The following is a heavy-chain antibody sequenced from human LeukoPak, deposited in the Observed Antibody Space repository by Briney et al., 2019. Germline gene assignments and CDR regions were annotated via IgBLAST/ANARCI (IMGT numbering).Heavy chain of an antibody. J-gene: IGHJ4*02. Sequence: ASVKVSCKASGYTFTGFGISWVRQAPGQGLEWMGWISAHNGNTNYAQKLQGRVTMTTDTSTSTAYMELRSLSSDDTAVYYCARASISGSYYHYYWGQGTLVTVSS. V-gene: IGHV1-18*01. CDR3: ARASISGSYYHYY. CDR2: ISAHNGNT. D-gene: IGHD1-26*01. CDR1: GYTFTGFG.